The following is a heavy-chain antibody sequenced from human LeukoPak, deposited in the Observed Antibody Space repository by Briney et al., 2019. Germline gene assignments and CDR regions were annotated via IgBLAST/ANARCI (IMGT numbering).Heavy chain of an antibody. V-gene: IGHV7-4-1*02. CDR2: INTNTGNP. D-gene: IGHD6-19*01. CDR3: ARDRSRYSSGWYRATEGGFDY. J-gene: IGHJ4*02. Sequence: ASVKVSCKASGYTFTSYAMNWVRQAPGQGLEWMGWINTNTGNPTYAQGFTGRFVFSLDTSVSTAYLQISSLKAEDTAVYYCARDRSRYSSGWYRATEGGFDYWGQGTLVTVSS. CDR1: GYTFTSYA.